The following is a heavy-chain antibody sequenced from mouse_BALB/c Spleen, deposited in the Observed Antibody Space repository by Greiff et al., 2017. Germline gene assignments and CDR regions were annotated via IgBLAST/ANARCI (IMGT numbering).Heavy chain of an antibody. D-gene: IGHD2-3*01. CDR3: ARTDGYYEGYAMDY. CDR1: GFSLTSYG. CDR2: IWSGGST. V-gene: IGHV2-2*02. J-gene: IGHJ4*01. Sequence: QVQLKESGPGLVQPSQSLSITCTVSGFSLTSYGVHWVRQSPGKGLEWLGVIWSGGSTDYNAAFISRLSISKDNSKSQVFFKMNSLQANDTAIYYCARTDGYYEGYAMDYWGQGTSVTVSS.